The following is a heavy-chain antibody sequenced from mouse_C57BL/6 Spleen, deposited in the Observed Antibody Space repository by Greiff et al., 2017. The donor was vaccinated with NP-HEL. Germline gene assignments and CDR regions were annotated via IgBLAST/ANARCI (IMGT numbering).Heavy chain of an antibody. CDR3: ASEDGYYGAMDY. Sequence: EVKLQESGPELVKPGASVKMSCKASGYTFTDYNMHWVKQSHGKSLEWIGYINPNNGGTSYNQKFKGKATLTVNKSSSTAYMELRSLTSEDSAVYYCASEDGYYGAMDYWGQGTSVTVSS. D-gene: IGHD2-3*01. CDR2: INPNNGGT. CDR1: GYTFTDYN. J-gene: IGHJ4*01. V-gene: IGHV1-22*01.